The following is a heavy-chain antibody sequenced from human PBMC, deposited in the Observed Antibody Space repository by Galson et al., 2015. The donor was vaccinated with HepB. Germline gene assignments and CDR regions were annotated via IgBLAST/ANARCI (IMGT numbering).Heavy chain of an antibody. CDR3: ARGAVAGTFDY. CDR1: GYTFTSSA. CDR2: INTGNGNT. J-gene: IGHJ4*02. D-gene: IGHD6-19*01. V-gene: IGHV1-3*04. Sequence: SVKVSCKASGYTFTSSAMHWVRQAPGQRLEWMGWINTGNGNTKYSQKFQGRVTITRDTSASTAYMELSSLRSEDTAVYYCARGAVAGTFDYWGQGTLVTVSS.